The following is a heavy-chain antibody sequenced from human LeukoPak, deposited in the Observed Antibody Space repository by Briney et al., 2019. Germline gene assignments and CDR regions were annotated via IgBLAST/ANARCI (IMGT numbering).Heavy chain of an antibody. J-gene: IGHJ4*02. CDR1: GYSISSGYY. CDR2: IYHSGST. V-gene: IGHV4-38-2*02. Sequence: PSETLSLTCTVSGYSISSGYYWGWIQQPPGKGLEWIGSIYHSGSTYYNPSLKSRVTISVDTSKNQFSLKLSSVTAADTAVYYCATPFPHYDYVWGSYRYDDYWGQGTLVTVSS. D-gene: IGHD3-16*02. CDR3: ATPFPHYDYVWGSYRYDDY.